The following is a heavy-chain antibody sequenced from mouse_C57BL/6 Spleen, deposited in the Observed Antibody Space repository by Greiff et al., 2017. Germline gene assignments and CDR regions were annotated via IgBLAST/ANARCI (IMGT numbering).Heavy chain of an antibody. CDR1: GFNIKDDY. CDR2: IDPENGDT. D-gene: IGHD3-2*02. V-gene: IGHV14-4*01. Sequence: EVQLQQSGAELVRPGASVKLSCTASGFNIKDDYMHWVKQRPEQGLEWIGWIDPENGDTEYASKFQGKATITADTSSNTAYLQLSSLTSEDTAVYYCTPQTAQATTWFAYWGQGTLVTVSA. J-gene: IGHJ3*01. CDR3: TPQTAQATTWFAY.